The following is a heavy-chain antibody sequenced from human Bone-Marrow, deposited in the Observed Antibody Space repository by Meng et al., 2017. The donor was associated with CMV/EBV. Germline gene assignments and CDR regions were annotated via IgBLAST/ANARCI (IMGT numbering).Heavy chain of an antibody. CDR3: AREVGYDFWSGYYVDY. D-gene: IGHD3-3*01. Sequence: GESLKISCAASGFTFSSYAMHWVRQAPGKGLEWVAVISYDGSNKYYADSVKGRFTISRDNAKNSLYLQMNSLRAEDTAVYYCAREVGYDFWSGYYVDYWGQGNLVTVSS. J-gene: IGHJ4*02. CDR2: ISYDGSNK. V-gene: IGHV3-30*04. CDR1: GFTFSSYA.